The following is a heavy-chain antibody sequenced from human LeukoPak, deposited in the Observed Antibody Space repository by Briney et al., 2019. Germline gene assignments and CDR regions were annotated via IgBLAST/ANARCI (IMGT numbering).Heavy chain of an antibody. D-gene: IGHD5-12*01. V-gene: IGHV4-34*01. J-gene: IGHJ4*02. Sequence: SETLSLTCTVSDDSITMYYWSWIRQPLGKGLEWIGEINHSGSTNYNPSLKSRVTISVDTSKNQFSLKLSSVTAADTAVYYCARSRLRLEKFDSWGQGTLVTVSS. CDR2: INHSGST. CDR3: ARSRLRLEKFDS. CDR1: DDSITMYY.